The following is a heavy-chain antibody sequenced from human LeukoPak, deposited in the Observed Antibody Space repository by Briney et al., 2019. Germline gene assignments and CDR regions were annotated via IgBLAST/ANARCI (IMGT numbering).Heavy chain of an antibody. CDR1: GFTFSAYS. CDR3: ATAKNDH. V-gene: IGHV3-48*01. CDR2: ITSGSGTI. Sequence: PGGSLRLSCAASGFTFSAYSMNWVRQAPGKGLEWTSYITSGSGTIYYAGSLKGRFTVSRDNAANSLYLQMNSLRAEDTALYYCATAKNDHWGQGTLVTVSS. J-gene: IGHJ4*02.